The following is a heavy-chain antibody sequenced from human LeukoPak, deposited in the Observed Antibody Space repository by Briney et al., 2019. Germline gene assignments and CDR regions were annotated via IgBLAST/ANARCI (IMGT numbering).Heavy chain of an antibody. D-gene: IGHD2-15*01. Sequence: GGSLRLSCAASGFTFSGSAMHWVRQASGKGLEWVGRIRSKAKSYATAYASSVKGRFTISRDDSKNTAYLQMNSLKTEDTAVYYCTRQVGAATHFDYWGQGTLVTVSS. J-gene: IGHJ4*02. V-gene: IGHV3-73*01. CDR1: GFTFSGSA. CDR3: TRQVGAATHFDY. CDR2: IRSKAKSYAT.